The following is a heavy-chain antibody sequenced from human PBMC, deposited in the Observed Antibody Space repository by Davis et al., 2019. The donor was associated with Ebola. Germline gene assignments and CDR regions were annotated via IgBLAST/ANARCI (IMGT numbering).Heavy chain of an antibody. J-gene: IGHJ4*02. V-gene: IGHV3-21*04. CDR3: AKERVTYSGPSLDY. CDR1: GFTFSSYS. Sequence: GESLKISCAGSGFTFSSYSMNWVRQAPGKGLEWVSFISGSSSYIYYADSVKGRFTISRDNSKKTLYLQMDSLTAGDTALYYCAKERVTYSGPSLDYWGQGTLVTVSS. D-gene: IGHD2-21*02. CDR2: ISGSSSYI.